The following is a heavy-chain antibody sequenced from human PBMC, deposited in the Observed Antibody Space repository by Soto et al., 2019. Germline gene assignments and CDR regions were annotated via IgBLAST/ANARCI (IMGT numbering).Heavy chain of an antibody. D-gene: IGHD4-4*01. CDR2: ISYDGSNK. CDR1: AFTFKNHW. CDR3: ARPLWRDDYNWGYFDL. V-gene: IGHV3-30-3*01. Sequence: GGSLRLSCAASAFTFKNHWMHWVRQAPGKGLEWVAVISYDGSNKYYADSVKGRFTISRDNSKNTLYLQMNSLRTEDTAVYYCARPLWRDDYNWGYFDLWGRGTLVTVSS. J-gene: IGHJ2*01.